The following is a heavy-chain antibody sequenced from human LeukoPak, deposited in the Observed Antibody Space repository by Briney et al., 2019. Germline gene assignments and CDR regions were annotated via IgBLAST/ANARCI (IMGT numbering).Heavy chain of an antibody. V-gene: IGHV3-69-1*01. CDR2: ISRVSDI. J-gene: IGHJ6*02. D-gene: IGHD2-15*01. Sequence: GGSLILSCAASGFTFSDYTMKWVRQAPGKGLEWVSSISRVSDIYYADSVRGRFTISRDKAKKSLYLQMNSLRDEDTAVYYCARSPGYCSGGSCYYYYAMDVWGQGTTVTVSS. CDR1: GFTFSDYT. CDR3: ARSPGYCSGGSCYYYYAMDV.